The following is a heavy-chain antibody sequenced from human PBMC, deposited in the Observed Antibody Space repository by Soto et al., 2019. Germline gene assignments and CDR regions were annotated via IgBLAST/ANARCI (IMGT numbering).Heavy chain of an antibody. V-gene: IGHV3-72*01. CDR1: GFTVSDHY. CDR2: SRDKAQGYST. J-gene: IGHJ6*02. CDR3: ARAPHGMDV. Sequence: CLRPSCPGSGFTVSDHYIDWVRQAPGKGLEWVGRSRDKAQGYSTAYAASVKGRFTISRDNTKNSLYLQMHSLTDGDTAMYYCARAPHGMDVWGRGTTVTVS.